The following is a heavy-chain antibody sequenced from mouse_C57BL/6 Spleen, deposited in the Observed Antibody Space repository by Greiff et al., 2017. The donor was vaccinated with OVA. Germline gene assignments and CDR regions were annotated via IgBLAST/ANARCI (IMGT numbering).Heavy chain of an antibody. D-gene: IGHD2-2*01. Sequence: VQLQQSGAELVKPGASVKLSCTASGFNIKDYYMHWVKPRTEQVLEWIGRIDPEDGETTYAPKFQGKAPITADTSSNTAYLQLSSLTSEDTAVDYGARWGYDGWFAYWGQGTLVTVSA. V-gene: IGHV14-2*01. CDR1: GFNIKDYY. CDR2: IDPEDGET. CDR3: ARWGYDGWFAY. J-gene: IGHJ3*01.